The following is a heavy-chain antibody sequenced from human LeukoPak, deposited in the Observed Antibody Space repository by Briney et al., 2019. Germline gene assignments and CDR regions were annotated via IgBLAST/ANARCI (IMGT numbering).Heavy chain of an antibody. CDR2: IIPIFGTA. CDR3: ARLGVRGVNDY. J-gene: IGHJ4*02. D-gene: IGHD3-10*01. V-gene: IGHV1-69*13. Sequence: GASVKVSCKASGGTFSSYAISWMRQAPGQGLEWMGGIIPIFGTANYAQKFQGRVTITADESTSTAYMELSSLRSEDTAVYYCARLGVRGVNDYWGQGTLVTVSS. CDR1: GGTFSSYA.